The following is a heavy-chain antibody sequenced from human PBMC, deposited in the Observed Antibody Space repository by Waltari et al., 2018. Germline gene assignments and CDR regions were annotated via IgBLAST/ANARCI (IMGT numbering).Heavy chain of an antibody. CDR2: IYTSGST. CDR1: GGSISSYY. CDR3: ARGGYSSSWYEGGIFDY. Sequence: QVQLQESGPGLVKPSETLSLTCTVSGGSISSYYWSWIRQPAGKGLEWIGRIYTSGSTNYNPSLKSRVTISVDKSKNQFSLKLSSVTAADTAVYYCARGGYSSSWYEGGIFDYWGQGTLVTVSS. J-gene: IGHJ4*02. V-gene: IGHV4-4*07. D-gene: IGHD6-13*01.